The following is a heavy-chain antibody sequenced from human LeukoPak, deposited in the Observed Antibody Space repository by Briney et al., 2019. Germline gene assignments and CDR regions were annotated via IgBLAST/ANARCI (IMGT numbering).Heavy chain of an antibody. J-gene: IGHJ3*02. CDR1: GFTFRSHD. V-gene: IGHV3-30*02. D-gene: IGHD2-8*01. Sequence: GGSLRLSCAASGFTFRSHDMHWVRPAPGKGLEWVTFVRFDGSDKKYADSVKGRFTISRDNSKNTLFLQMISLRDEDTAVYYCAKSLYPDAFDIWGQGTMVTVS. CDR3: AKSLYPDAFDI. CDR2: VRFDGSDK.